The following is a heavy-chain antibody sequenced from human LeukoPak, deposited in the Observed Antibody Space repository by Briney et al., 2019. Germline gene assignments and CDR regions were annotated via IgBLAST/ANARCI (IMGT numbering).Heavy chain of an antibody. CDR1: GGSISNTNYY. Sequence: SETLSLTRTVSGGSISNTNYYWGWIRQPPGKGLEWIGSIYYSGSTYYNPSLKSRVTISVDTSKNQFSLKLSSVTAADTAVYYCASLRGYSYGFVVYWGQGTLVTVSS. J-gene: IGHJ4*02. V-gene: IGHV4-39*01. CDR2: IYYSGST. D-gene: IGHD5-18*01. CDR3: ASLRGYSYGFVVY.